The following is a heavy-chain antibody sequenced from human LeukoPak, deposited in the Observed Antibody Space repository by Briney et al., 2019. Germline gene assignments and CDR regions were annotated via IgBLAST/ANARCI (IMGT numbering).Heavy chain of an antibody. CDR1: EFTFSSYS. CDR3: GRGSSSSSIDY. Sequence: PGGSLRLSCAASEFTFSSYSMNWVRQAPGKGLEWVSSISSSSGYIYYADSVKGRFAISRDNAKNSLYLQMNSLRAEDTAVYYCGRGSSSSSIDYWGQGTLVTVSS. D-gene: IGHD6-13*01. J-gene: IGHJ4*02. CDR2: ISSSSGYI. V-gene: IGHV3-21*01.